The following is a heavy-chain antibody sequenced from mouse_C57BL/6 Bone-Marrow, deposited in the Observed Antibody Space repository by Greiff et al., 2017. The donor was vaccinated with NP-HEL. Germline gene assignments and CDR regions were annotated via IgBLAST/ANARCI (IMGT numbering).Heavy chain of an antibody. J-gene: IGHJ2*01. D-gene: IGHD1-1*01. CDR3: EREAPMTTVVAKGDFDY. Sequence: VQLKQSGPELVKPGASVKISCKASGYSFTGYYMHWVKQSHGNILDWIGYIYPYNGVSSYNQKFKGKATLTVDKSSSTAYMELRSLTSEDSAVHYCEREAPMTTVVAKGDFDYWGQGTTLTVSS. CDR1: GYSFTGYY. CDR2: IYPYNGVS. V-gene: IGHV1-31*01.